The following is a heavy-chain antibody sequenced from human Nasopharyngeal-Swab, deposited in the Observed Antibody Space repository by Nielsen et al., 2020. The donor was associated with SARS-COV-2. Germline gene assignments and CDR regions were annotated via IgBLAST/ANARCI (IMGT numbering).Heavy chain of an antibody. J-gene: IGHJ3*02. CDR3: ASNPLYCSSTSCYRDAFDI. CDR1: GYTFTSYG. D-gene: IGHD2-2*01. CDR2: ISAYNGNT. V-gene: IGHV1-18*01. Sequence: ASVKVSCKASGYTFTSYGISWVRQAPGQGLEGLGWISAYNGNTNYAQKLQGRVTMTTDTSTSTAYMELRSLRSDDTAVYYCASNPLYCSSTSCYRDAFDIWGQGTMVTVSS.